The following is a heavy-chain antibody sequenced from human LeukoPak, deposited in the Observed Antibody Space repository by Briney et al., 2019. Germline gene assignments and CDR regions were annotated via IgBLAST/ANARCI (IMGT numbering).Heavy chain of an antibody. CDR2: ISSSSSTI. CDR1: GFTFSSYS. D-gene: IGHD6-13*01. CDR3: ARVWEDQQPVHEGADY. Sequence: GGSLRLSCAASGFTFSSYSMNWVRQAPGKGLEWVSYISSSSSTIYYADSVKGRFTISRDNAKNSLYLQMNSLRAEDTAVYYCARVWEDQQPVHEGADYWGQGTLVTVSS. J-gene: IGHJ4*02. V-gene: IGHV3-48*04.